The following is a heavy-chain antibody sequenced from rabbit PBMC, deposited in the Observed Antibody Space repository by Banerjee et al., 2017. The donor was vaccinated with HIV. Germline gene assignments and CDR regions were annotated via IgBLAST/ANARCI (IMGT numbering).Heavy chain of an antibody. J-gene: IGHJ4*01. CDR2: IYTSSGNT. D-gene: IGHD4-2*01. CDR1: GIDFSGYYY. Sequence: QSLEESGGDLVKPGASLTLTCTASGIDFSGYYYMCWVRQAPGKGLELIACIYTSSGNTWYASWVSGRFTISKTSSTTVTLQMTSLTAADTATYFCARGYGGVGGASYFTLWGPGTLVTVS. V-gene: IGHV1S40*01. CDR3: ARGYGGVGGASYFTL.